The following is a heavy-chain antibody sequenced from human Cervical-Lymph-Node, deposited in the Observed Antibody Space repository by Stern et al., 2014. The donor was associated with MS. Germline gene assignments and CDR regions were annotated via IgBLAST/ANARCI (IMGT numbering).Heavy chain of an antibody. CDR3: MGVGDAMHV. Sequence: VPLVESGGGVVQPGRSLTLSCAASGFSLSNSGMHWVRQAPGKGLEWVAVMSFVGGNKKYGDSVKGRFSISRDMANNTLLLQMNSLRPEDTAVYYCMGVGDAMHVWCQGTTVIVSS. J-gene: IGHJ6*02. CDR2: MSFVGGNK. CDR1: GFSLSNSG. V-gene: IGHV3-30*03.